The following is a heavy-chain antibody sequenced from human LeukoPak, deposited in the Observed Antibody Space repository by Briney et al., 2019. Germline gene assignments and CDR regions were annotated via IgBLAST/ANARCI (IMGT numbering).Heavy chain of an antibody. J-gene: IGHJ4*02. CDR2: MNPNSGNT. D-gene: IGHD6-19*01. Sequence: ASVKVSCKASGYTFTSYDINWVRQATGQGLEWMGWMNPNSGNTGYAQKFQGRVTMTRNTSISTAYMELSSLRSDDTAVYYCARDTTIAVAGVFDYWGQGTLVTVSS. CDR1: GYTFTSYD. V-gene: IGHV1-8*01. CDR3: ARDTTIAVAGVFDY.